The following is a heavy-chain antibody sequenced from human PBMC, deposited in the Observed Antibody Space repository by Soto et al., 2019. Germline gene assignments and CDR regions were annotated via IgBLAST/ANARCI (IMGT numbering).Heavy chain of an antibody. J-gene: IGHJ4*02. CDR1: GFTFSSYG. V-gene: IGHV3-33*01. Sequence: GSLRLSCAASGFTFSSYGMHWVRQAPGKGLEWVAVIWYDGSNKYYADSVKGRFTISRDNSKNTLYLQMNSLRAEDTAVYYCARGGGFLYYFDYWGQGTLVTVSS. CDR2: IWYDGSNK. CDR3: ARGGGFLYYFDY. D-gene: IGHD5-12*01.